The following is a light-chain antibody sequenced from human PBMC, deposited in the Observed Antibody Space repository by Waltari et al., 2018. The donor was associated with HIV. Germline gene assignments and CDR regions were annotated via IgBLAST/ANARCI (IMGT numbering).Light chain of an antibody. V-gene: IGKV3-15*01. Sequence: VMTQSPVTVSVSPGDGATLSCRASQSISNKLVWYQKKPGQAPRLLIYGASTRAAGIPARFSGSGSGTDFTLTISSLQSEDSGVYYCQQYNNWPRTFGQGTKVEI. CDR1: QSISNK. CDR3: QQYNNWPRT. CDR2: GAS. J-gene: IGKJ1*01.